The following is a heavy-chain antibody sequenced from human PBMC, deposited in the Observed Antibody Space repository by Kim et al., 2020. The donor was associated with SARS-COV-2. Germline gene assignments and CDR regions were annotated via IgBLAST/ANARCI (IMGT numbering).Heavy chain of an antibody. CDR3: ARGDYYDSSGHLHAFDI. CDR2: IYYSGST. V-gene: IGHV4-59*01. Sequence: SETLSLTCTVSGGSISSYYWNWIRQPPGKGLEWIGYIYYSGSTNYNPSLKSRVTISVDTSKNQFSLKLSSVTAADTAVYYCARGDYYDSSGHLHAFDIWGQGTMVTVSS. CDR1: GGSISSYY. D-gene: IGHD3-22*01. J-gene: IGHJ3*02.